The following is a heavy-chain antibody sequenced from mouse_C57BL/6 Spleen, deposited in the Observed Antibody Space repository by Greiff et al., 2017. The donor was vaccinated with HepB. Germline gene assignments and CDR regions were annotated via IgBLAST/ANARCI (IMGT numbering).Heavy chain of an antibody. CDR2: ISGGGGNT. Sequence: EVQGVESGGGLVKPGGSLKLSCAASGFTFSSYTMSWVRQTPEKRLEWVATISGGGGNTYYPDSVKGRFTISRDNAKNTLYLQMSSLRSEDTALYYCARHQLPPYFDYWGQGTTLTVSS. V-gene: IGHV5-9*01. D-gene: IGHD1-1*01. J-gene: IGHJ2*01. CDR3: ARHQLPPYFDY. CDR1: GFTFSSYT.